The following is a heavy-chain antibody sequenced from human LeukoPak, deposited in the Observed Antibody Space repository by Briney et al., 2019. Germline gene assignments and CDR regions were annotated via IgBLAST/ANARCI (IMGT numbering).Heavy chain of an antibody. CDR3: ARDLLRYFDWLSPPVDYYYYGMDV. J-gene: IGHJ6*02. V-gene: IGHV4-61*02. CDR2: FYVSGST. Sequence: SETLSLTCTVSGVSISSGGYFWSWIRQPAGKGLEWIGRFYVSGSTNYNPSLQSRVTISVDTSKNQFSLKLSSVTAADTAVYYCARDLLRYFDWLSPPVDYYYYGMDVWGQGTTVTVSS. CDR1: GVSISSGGYF. D-gene: IGHD3-9*01.